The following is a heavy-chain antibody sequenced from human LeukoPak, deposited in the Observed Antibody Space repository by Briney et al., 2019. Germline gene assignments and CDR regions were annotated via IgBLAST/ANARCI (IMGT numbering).Heavy chain of an antibody. D-gene: IGHD6-13*01. CDR3: AKDLMSIAAAGSLDY. V-gene: IGHV3-30*18. CDR1: GLTFSSYG. J-gene: IGHJ4*02. Sequence: PGGSLRLSCAASGLTFSSYGMSWVRQAPGKGLEWVAVISYDGSNKYYADSVKGRFTISRDNSKNTLYLQVNSLRAEDTAVYSCAKDLMSIAAAGSLDYWGQGTLVTVSS. CDR2: ISYDGSNK.